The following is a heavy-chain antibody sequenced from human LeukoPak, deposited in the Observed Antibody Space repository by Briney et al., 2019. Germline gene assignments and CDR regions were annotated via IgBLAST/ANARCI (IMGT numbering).Heavy chain of an antibody. CDR2: IYPGDSDT. CDR3: ARHIAAAGTEFDY. D-gene: IGHD6-13*01. J-gene: IGHJ4*02. CDR1: GYSFTSYW. V-gene: IGHV5-51*01. Sequence: GESLKISCKGSGYSFTSYWIGWVRQMPGKGLEWMGIIYPGDSDTRYSPSFQGQVTISADKSISTAYLQWSSLKASDTAMYHCARHIAAAGTEFDYWGQGTLVTVSS.